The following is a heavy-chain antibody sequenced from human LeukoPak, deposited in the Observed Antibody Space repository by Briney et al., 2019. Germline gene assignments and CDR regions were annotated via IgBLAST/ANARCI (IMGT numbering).Heavy chain of an antibody. CDR2: IDSSNTYI. Sequence: GGSLRLSCAASGFTFSSYSMNWVRQAPGKGLEWVSSIDSSNTYIYYADSMKGRFTISRDNAKNSLYLQMNSLRAEDTAVYYCAREGGIIAIAAAFDIWGQGTMATVS. CDR1: GFTFSSYS. D-gene: IGHD6-13*01. V-gene: IGHV3-21*01. CDR3: AREGGIIAIAAAFDI. J-gene: IGHJ3*02.